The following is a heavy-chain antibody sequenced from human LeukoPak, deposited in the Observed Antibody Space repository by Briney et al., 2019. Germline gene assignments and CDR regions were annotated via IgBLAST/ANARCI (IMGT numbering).Heavy chain of an antibody. Sequence: ASVKVSCKASGYTFTSYGISWVRQAPGQGLEWMGWISAYNGNTNYAQKLQGRVTMTTDTPTSTAYMELRSLRSDDTAVYYCAVYAPGYCSGGSCYSVIDYFDYWGQGTLVTVSS. CDR3: AVYAPGYCSGGSCYSVIDYFDY. CDR1: GYTFTSYG. V-gene: IGHV1-18*01. CDR2: ISAYNGNT. D-gene: IGHD2-15*01. J-gene: IGHJ4*02.